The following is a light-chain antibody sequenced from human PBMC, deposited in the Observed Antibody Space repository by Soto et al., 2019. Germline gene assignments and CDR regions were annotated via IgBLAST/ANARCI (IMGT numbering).Light chain of an antibody. Sequence: EIVLTPSPATLSLYPGERATLYCRASQSVSSYLAWYQQKPGQAPRLLIYDASNRATGIPARFSGSGSGTEFTLTISSLQSEDFAVYYCQQYNNWPGTFGQGTKVDIK. J-gene: IGKJ1*01. CDR3: QQYNNWPGT. CDR1: QSVSSY. V-gene: IGKV3-11*01. CDR2: DAS.